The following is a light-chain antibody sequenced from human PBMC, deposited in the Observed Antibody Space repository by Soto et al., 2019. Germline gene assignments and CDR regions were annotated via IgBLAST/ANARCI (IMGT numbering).Light chain of an antibody. V-gene: IGKV1-5*03. CDR2: KAS. J-gene: IGKJ3*01. Sequence: SRITKTPSTLSASVGDRVTITCRASQSISSWLAWYQQKPGKAPKLLIYKASSLESGVPSRFSGSGSGTEFTLTISSLQPDEFATRYSQQYNRYLLTLGPDIKVAIE. CDR3: QQYNRYLLT. CDR1: QSISSW.